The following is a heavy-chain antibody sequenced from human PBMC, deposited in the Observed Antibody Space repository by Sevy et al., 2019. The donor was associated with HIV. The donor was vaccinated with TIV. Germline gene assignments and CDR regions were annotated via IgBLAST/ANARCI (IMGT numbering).Heavy chain of an antibody. V-gene: IGHV3-33*08. CDR2: ISFDGDKK. CDR1: GFIFTSYG. D-gene: IGHD1-26*01. Sequence: GGSLRLSCVASGFIFTSYGIHWVRQAPGKGLEWVAVISFDGDKKYYADSVKGRFTISRDNSKNTLYLQMNSLRAEDTAVYYCLVVGTKYLMFDYWGQGTLVTVSS. CDR3: LVVGTKYLMFDY. J-gene: IGHJ4*02.